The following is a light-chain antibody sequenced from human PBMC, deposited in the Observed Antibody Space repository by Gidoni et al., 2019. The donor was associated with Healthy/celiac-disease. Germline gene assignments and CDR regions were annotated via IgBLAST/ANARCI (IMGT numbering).Light chain of an antibody. Sequence: EIVLTQSPATLSLSPGERATLSCRASQSVSSYLAWYQPKPGQAPRLLIYDASNRATGIPARFSGSVSGTDFTLTISSLEPEDFAVYYCQQRSNWPPALTFGGGTKVEIK. CDR1: QSVSSY. V-gene: IGKV3-11*01. CDR2: DAS. CDR3: QQRSNWPPALT. J-gene: IGKJ4*01.